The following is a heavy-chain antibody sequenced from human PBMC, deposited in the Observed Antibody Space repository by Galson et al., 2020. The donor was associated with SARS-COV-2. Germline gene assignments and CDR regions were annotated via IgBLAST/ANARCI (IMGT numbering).Heavy chain of an antibody. Sequence: LATLSLTCAVYGGSFSGYYWSWIRQPPGKRLEWIGEINSSGSTNYNPSLKSRVTISVDTSKNHFSLKLSSVTAADTAVYYCAREENFFVVVCASRMCECVFWGRGSLATGCS. V-gene: IGHV4-34*01. J-gene: IGHJ1*01. D-gene: IGHD2-21*01. CDR1: GGSFSGYY. CDR3: AREENFFVVVCASRMCECVF. CDR2: INSSGST.